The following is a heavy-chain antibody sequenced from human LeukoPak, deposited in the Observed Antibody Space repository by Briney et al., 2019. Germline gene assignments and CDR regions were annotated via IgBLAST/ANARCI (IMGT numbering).Heavy chain of an antibody. CDR1: GGSISSSSYY. Sequence: SETLSLTCTVSGGSISSSSYYWGWIRQPPGKGLEWIGSIYYSGSTYYNPSLKSRVTISVDTSKNQFSLKLSSVTAAGTAVYYCARGSGRHYGSLDYWGQGTLVTVSS. D-gene: IGHD3-10*01. CDR2: IYYSGST. V-gene: IGHV4-39*07. J-gene: IGHJ4*02. CDR3: ARGSGRHYGSLDY.